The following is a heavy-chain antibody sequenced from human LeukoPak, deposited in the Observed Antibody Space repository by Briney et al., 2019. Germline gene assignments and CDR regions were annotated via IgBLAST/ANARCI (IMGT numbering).Heavy chain of an antibody. Sequence: SVKVSCKASGGTFSSYAISWVRQAPGQGLEWMGMIIPIFGIANYAQKFQGRVTITADKSTSTAYMELSSLRSEDTAVYYCALAVVTATTLRYFDLWGRGTLVTVSS. CDR2: IIPIFGIA. D-gene: IGHD2-21*02. CDR1: GGTFSSYA. J-gene: IGHJ2*01. V-gene: IGHV1-69*04. CDR3: ALAVVTATTLRYFDL.